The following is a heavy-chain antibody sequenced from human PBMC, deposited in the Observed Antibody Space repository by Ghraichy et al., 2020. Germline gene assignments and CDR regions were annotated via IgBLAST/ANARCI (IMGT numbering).Heavy chain of an antibody. D-gene: IGHD3-9*01. V-gene: IGHV2-5*02. Sequence: SGPTLVKPTQTLTLTCSFSGFSLSSGGVGVAWIRQSAGKAPECLALIFWDDGPRFWPSLKNRISISQDAYNGQVMLKMNNMEPVDSATYFCAHVLFSKRLLDSRGPGALATVS. CDR2: IFWDDGP. J-gene: IGHJ4*02. CDR3: AHVLFSKRLLDS. CDR1: GFSLSSGGVG.